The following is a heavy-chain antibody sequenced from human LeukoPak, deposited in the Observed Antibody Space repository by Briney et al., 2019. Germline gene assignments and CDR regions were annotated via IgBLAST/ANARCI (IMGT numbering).Heavy chain of an antibody. J-gene: IGHJ5*02. CDR2: ISAYNGNT. CDR3: ARSSGYFDWLFPSNWFDP. V-gene: IGHV1-18*01. CDR1: GYTFTSYG. Sequence: ASVKVSCKASGYTFTSYGISWVRQAPGQGLEWMGWISAYNGNTNYAQKLQGRVTMTTDTSTSTAYMELRSLRSDDTAVYYCARSSGYFDWLFPSNWFDPWGQGTLVTVSS. D-gene: IGHD3-9*01.